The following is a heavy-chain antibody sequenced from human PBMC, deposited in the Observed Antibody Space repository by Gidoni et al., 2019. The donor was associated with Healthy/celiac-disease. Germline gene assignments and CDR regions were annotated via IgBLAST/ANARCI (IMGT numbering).Heavy chain of an antibody. Sequence: QLVQSGAEEKKPGASVEVSYKASGYTFTGYYMHWVRQAPGQGLQWLGWTNPNSGGTNYAQKFQGRVTMTRDTSISTAYMELSSLRSDDTAVYYCARFSSGWYWGGDFDYWGQGTLVTVSS. D-gene: IGHD6-19*01. CDR1: GYTFTGYY. V-gene: IGHV1-2*02. CDR3: ARFSSGWYWGGDFDY. J-gene: IGHJ4*02. CDR2: TNPNSGGT.